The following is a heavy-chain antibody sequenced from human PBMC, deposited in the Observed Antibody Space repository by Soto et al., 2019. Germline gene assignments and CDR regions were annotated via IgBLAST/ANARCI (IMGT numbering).Heavy chain of an antibody. V-gene: IGHV3-74*01. CDR3: VRDRGYPDSFDI. Sequence: GGSLRLSCAASGFNFGPFWMHWVRQAPGKGLVWVSHINSDGATIVYADSVKGRFTISRDNAKNTLYLQMNSLRVEDTAVYFCVRDRGYPDSFDIWGPGTLVTVSS. J-gene: IGHJ3*02. CDR2: INSDGATI. CDR1: GFNFGPFW. D-gene: IGHD3-10*01.